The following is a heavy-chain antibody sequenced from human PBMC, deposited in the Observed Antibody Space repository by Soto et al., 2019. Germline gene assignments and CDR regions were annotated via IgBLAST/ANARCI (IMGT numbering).Heavy chain of an antibody. D-gene: IGHD5-18*01. V-gene: IGHV4-4*02. J-gene: IGHJ4*02. CDR3: ARATGMEPFDY. CDR1: GGYISSSNW. Sequence: SETLSLTCALSGGYISSSNWWSWVRQPPGKGLEWIGEIYHSGSTNYNPSLKSRVTISVDKSKNQFSLKLSSVTAADTAVYYCARATGMEPFDYWGQGTLVTVSS. CDR2: IYHSGST.